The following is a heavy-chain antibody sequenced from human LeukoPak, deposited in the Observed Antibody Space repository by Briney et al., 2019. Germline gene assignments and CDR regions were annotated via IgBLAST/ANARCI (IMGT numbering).Heavy chain of an antibody. CDR3: ARGRQQLVPFDY. J-gene: IGHJ4*02. Sequence: ASVKVSCKASGYIFTDYYMHWVRQAPGQELGWMGRINPNSGGTNYAQKFQGRVTITTDESTSTAYMELSSLRSEDTAVYYCARGRQQLVPFDYWGQGTLVTVSS. CDR2: INPNSGGT. D-gene: IGHD6-13*01. V-gene: IGHV1/OR15-1*04. CDR1: GYIFTDYY.